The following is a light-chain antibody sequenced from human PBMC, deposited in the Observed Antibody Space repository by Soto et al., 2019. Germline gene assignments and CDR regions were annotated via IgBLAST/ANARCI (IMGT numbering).Light chain of an antibody. CDR1: SGDVGGYNY. J-gene: IGLJ1*01. V-gene: IGLV2-14*01. Sequence: QSALTQPASVSGSPGQSITISCTGTSGDVGGYNYVSWYQQHPGKAPKLMIFEVSNRPSGVSIHFSGSKSGNTASLTISGLQAEDEADYYCSSYTSSGTLVFGTGTKVTVL. CDR2: EVS. CDR3: SSYTSSGTLV.